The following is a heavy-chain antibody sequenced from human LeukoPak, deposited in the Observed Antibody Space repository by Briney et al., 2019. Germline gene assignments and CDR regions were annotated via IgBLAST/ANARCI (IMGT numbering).Heavy chain of an antibody. D-gene: IGHD1-26*01. V-gene: IGHV4-59*01. CDR2: IYYTGST. Sequence: PSETLSLTCTVSGGSISSYYWSWIRQPPGKGLECIGHIYYTGSTYYKPSLESRVTISVDMAKNQISLKLSSVTAADTAVYYCASNVVGATYVYFDYWGQGALVTVSS. CDR3: ASNVVGATYVYFDY. J-gene: IGHJ4*02. CDR1: GGSISSYY.